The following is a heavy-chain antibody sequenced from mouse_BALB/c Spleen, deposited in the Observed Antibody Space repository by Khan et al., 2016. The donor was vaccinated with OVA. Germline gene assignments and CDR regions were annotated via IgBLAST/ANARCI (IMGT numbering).Heavy chain of an antibody. CDR2: IYPGTGNT. V-gene: IGHV1-76*01. D-gene: IGHD2-1*01. Sequence: QVQLKESGAELVRPGASVKLSCKTSEYIFTSYWIHWVKQRSGQGLEWIARIYPGTGNTNYNEKFKGKAIVTADKSSSTVYMQLSSLKSEDSAVYCCARYYGNYFDYWGQGTTLTVSS. J-gene: IGHJ2*01. CDR3: ARYYGNYFDY. CDR1: EYIFTSYW.